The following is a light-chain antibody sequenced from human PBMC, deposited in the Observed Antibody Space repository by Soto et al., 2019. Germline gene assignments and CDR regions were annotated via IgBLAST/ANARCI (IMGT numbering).Light chain of an antibody. CDR3: QQFNSYPWT. Sequence: DIQMTQSPSTLSASVGDRATITCGASQSISSYVAWYQQKAGKGPKLLIYEASSLESGVPSRFSGRGSGTEFTLIISSLQPDDFATYYCQQFNSYPWTFGQGTKVDIK. J-gene: IGKJ1*01. V-gene: IGKV1-5*03. CDR1: QSISSY. CDR2: EAS.